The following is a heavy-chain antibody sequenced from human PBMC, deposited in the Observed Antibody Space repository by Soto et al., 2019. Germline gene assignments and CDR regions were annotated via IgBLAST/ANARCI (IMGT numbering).Heavy chain of an antibody. D-gene: IGHD2-15*01. CDR3: ARHRGDCSGGSCYPDAFDI. V-gene: IGHV4-39*01. Sequence: QLQLQESGPGLVKPSETLSLTCTVSGGSISSSSYYWGWIRQPPGKGLEWIGSIYYSGSTYYNPSLKSRVTISVDTSTNQFSLKLSSVTAADTAVYYCARHRGDCSGGSCYPDAFDIWGQGTMVTVSS. CDR1: GGSISSSSYY. J-gene: IGHJ3*02. CDR2: IYYSGST.